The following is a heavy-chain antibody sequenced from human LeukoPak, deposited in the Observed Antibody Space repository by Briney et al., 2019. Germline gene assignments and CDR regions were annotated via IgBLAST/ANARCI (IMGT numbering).Heavy chain of an antibody. CDR2: ITTSDGNT. Sequence: GGSQRLSCAASGFTFSSYAMSWVRQAPGKGLEWVSTITTSDGNTYYADSVKGRFTVSRDNSKNTLFLQMNSLRAEDTAVYYCAKDGGLWVSAHWGDSWGRGTLVTVSS. J-gene: IGHJ4*02. D-gene: IGHD7-27*01. V-gene: IGHV3-23*01. CDR3: AKDGGLWVSAHWGDS. CDR1: GFTFSSYA.